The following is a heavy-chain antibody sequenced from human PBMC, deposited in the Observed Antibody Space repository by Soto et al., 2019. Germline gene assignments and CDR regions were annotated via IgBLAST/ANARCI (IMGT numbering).Heavy chain of an antibody. CDR1: GFTFSSYS. CDR2: ISSSSSTI. Sequence: EVQLVESGGGLVQHGGSLRLSCAASGFTFSSYSMNWVRQAPGKGLEWVSYISSSSSTIYYADSVKGRFTISRDNAKKPLYLQMNSLRAEDTAVYYCARGAYYYDSSGLSYWGQGTLVTVSS. D-gene: IGHD3-22*01. V-gene: IGHV3-48*01. CDR3: ARGAYYYDSSGLSY. J-gene: IGHJ4*02.